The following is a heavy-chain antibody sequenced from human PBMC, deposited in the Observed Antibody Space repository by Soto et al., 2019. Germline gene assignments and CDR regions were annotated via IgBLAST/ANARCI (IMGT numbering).Heavy chain of an antibody. CDR3: ARVESTVRGMDV. Sequence: QVQLVQSGAEVKKPGSSVKVSCKASRGTFSSDAISWVRQAPGQGLEWMGGIIPIFGTANYAQKFQGRVTITEDESTRTDYMELSRLRSEDTAVYYCARVESTVRGMDVWGQGNTVTVSS. J-gene: IGHJ6*02. CDR2: IIPIFGTA. V-gene: IGHV1-69*12. D-gene: IGHD4-17*01. CDR1: RGTFSSDA.